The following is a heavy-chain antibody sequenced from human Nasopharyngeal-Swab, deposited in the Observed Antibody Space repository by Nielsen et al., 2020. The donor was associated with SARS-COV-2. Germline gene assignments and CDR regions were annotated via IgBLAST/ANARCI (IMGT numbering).Heavy chain of an antibody. CDR2: IHYTANT. CDR1: GGSLSNYY. D-gene: IGHD4-17*01. V-gene: IGHV4-59*01. Sequence: SETLSLTCTVSGGSLSNYYWSWIRQPPGKGLEWLGYIHYTANTNYNPSLKSRLTMSVDASKNQFSLKLRSVTAADTAVYFCAREVWQRRLRTFDYWGLGTLVTVSS. CDR3: AREVWQRRLRTFDY. J-gene: IGHJ4*02.